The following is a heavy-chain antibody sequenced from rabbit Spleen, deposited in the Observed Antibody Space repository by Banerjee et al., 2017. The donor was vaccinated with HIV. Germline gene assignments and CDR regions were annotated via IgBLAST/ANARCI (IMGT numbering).Heavy chain of an antibody. J-gene: IGHJ4*01. D-gene: IGHD3-1*01. CDR3: AREKSGNHGHDL. Sequence: QSLEESGGGLVQPEGSLTLTCTASGFSFSSRYYMCWVRQAPGKGLEWIGYIDPIFGITYFANWAKGRFTISKTSSTTVTLQMTSLTAADTATYFCAREKSGNHGHDLWGQGTLVTVS. V-gene: IGHV1S40*01. CDR1: GFSFSSRYY. CDR2: IDPIFGIT.